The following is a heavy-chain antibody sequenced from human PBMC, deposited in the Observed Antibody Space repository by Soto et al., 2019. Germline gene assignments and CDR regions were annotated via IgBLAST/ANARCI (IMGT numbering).Heavy chain of an antibody. D-gene: IGHD3-10*01. Sequence: GGSLRLSCAASGFTFSSYAMHWVRQAPGKGLEWVAAISYDGSNKYYADSVKGRFTISRDNSKNTLHLQMNSLRAEDTAVYYCARDGHGSGSYYNFPYYYGMDVWGQGTTVTVSS. J-gene: IGHJ6*02. CDR2: ISYDGSNK. CDR1: GFTFSSYA. V-gene: IGHV3-30-3*01. CDR3: ARDGHGSGSYYNFPYYYGMDV.